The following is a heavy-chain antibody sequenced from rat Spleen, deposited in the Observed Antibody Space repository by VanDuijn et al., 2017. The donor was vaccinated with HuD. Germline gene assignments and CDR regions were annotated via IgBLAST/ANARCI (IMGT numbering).Heavy chain of an antibody. V-gene: IGHV5S13*01. J-gene: IGHJ2*01. CDR3: ATDNWGY. Sequence: EVQLVESGGGLVQPGRSLKLSCAASGFTFSNYDMAWVRQAPAKGLEWIASISSGGGNTYYRDSVKGRFTISRNNAKNTQYLQMDSLRSEDTATYYCATDNWGYWGQGVMVTVSS. D-gene: IGHD4-3*01. CDR1: GFTFSNYD. CDR2: ISSGGGNT.